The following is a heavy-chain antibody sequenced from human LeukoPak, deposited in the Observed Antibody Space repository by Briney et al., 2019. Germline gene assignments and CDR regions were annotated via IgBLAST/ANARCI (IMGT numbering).Heavy chain of an antibody. Sequence: GRSLRLSCAASGFTFSSYAMHWVRQAPGKGLEWVAVISYDGSNKYYADSVKGRFTISRDNSKNTLYLQMNSLRAEDTAVYYCARDMEYYGSGSYYKDYYYGMDVWGKGTTVTVSS. CDR2: ISYDGSNK. V-gene: IGHV3-30*04. J-gene: IGHJ6*04. D-gene: IGHD3-10*01. CDR3: ARDMEYYGSGSYYKDYYYGMDV. CDR1: GFTFSSYA.